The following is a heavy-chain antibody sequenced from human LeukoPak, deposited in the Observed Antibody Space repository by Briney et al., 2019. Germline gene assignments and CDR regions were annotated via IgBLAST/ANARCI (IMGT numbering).Heavy chain of an antibody. CDR3: ARDNGVVRGIIHPNDAYDI. CDR2: INPTGGET. Sequence: ASVKVSCKASGGTFSSYAISRVRQAPGQALEWMGIINPTGGETTYAQKFQGRVTMTRDTSTSTVYMDLSSLRSEDTAIYYCARDNGVVRGIIHPNDAYDIWGQGTMVTVSS. CDR1: GGTFSSYA. D-gene: IGHD3-10*01. J-gene: IGHJ3*02. V-gene: IGHV1-46*01.